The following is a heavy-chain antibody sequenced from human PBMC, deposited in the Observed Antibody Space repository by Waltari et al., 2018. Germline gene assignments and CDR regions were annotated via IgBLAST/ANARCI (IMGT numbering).Heavy chain of an antibody. D-gene: IGHD4-17*01. CDR2: ISWNSGSI. CDR3: AKDKGSRDYGGHDAFDI. J-gene: IGHJ3*02. CDR1: GFTFDDYA. Sequence: EVQLVESGGGLVQPGRSLRLSCAASGFTFDDYAMHWVRQAPGKGLEWVSGISWNSGSIGYADSVKGRFTISRDNAKSSLYLQMNSLRAEDMALYYCAKDKGSRDYGGHDAFDIWGQGTMVTVSS. V-gene: IGHV3-9*03.